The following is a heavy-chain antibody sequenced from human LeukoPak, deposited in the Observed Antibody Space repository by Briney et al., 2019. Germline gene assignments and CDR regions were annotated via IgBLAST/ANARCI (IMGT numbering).Heavy chain of an antibody. D-gene: IGHD3-22*01. V-gene: IGHV1-69*13. CDR3: ERDSDRSGYSAFYI. J-gene: IGHJ3*02. CDR1: GGTFSRYA. Sequence: ASVKVSCKASGGTFSRYAISWVRQAPGQGLGWMGGITPIFGIPNYAQKFQGRVTITADESTSTAYMELSSMRFEATAAYYCERDSDRSGYSAFYIWGEGTMVTVSS. CDR2: ITPIFGIP.